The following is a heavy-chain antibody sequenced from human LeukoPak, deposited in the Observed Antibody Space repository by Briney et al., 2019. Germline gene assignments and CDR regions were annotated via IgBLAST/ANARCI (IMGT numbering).Heavy chain of an antibody. V-gene: IGHV3-48*04. J-gene: IGHJ4*02. Sequence: GGSLRLSCAASGFRFSDYSMNWVRQAPGKGLEWISYIGISSGNTKYADSVRGRFTISGDSAKRSLYLQMNSLRVEDTAVYYCARDHNYAFDNWGQGTQVIVSS. CDR2: IGISSGNT. D-gene: IGHD1-1*01. CDR1: GFRFSDYS. CDR3: ARDHNYAFDN.